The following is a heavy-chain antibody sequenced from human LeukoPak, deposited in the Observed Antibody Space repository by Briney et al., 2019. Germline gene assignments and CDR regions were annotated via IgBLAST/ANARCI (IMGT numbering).Heavy chain of an antibody. J-gene: IGHJ6*02. Sequence: GGSLRLSCAASGFTFDDYAMHWVRQAPGKGLEWVSGISWNSGSIGYADSVKGRFTISRDNAKNSLYLQVNSLRAEDTALYYCAKTELGSWSTGYGMDVWGQGTTVTVSS. CDR3: AKTELGSWSTGYGMDV. D-gene: IGHD2-15*01. V-gene: IGHV3-9*01. CDR1: GFTFDDYA. CDR2: ISWNSGSI.